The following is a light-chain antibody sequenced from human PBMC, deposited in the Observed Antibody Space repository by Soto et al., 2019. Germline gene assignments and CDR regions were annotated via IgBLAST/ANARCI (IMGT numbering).Light chain of an antibody. CDR2: RNN. CDR3: QSFDSSLNGWV. J-gene: IGLJ3*02. CDR1: SSNIGAPYD. V-gene: IGLV1-40*01. Sequence: QSVLTQPPSVSGAPGQRVTISCTGSSSNIGAPYDVHWYQHLPGTAPKLLIYRNNNRPSGVPDRFSGSNSGTSASLAITGLQAEDEADYYCQSFDSSLNGWVFGGGTKLTFL.